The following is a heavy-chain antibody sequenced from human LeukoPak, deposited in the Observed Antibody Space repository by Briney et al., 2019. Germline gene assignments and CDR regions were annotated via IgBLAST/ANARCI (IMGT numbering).Heavy chain of an antibody. CDR3: AKDHVGGDFWSGYLLSPSRPFDP. CDR1: GFTFSSYA. J-gene: IGHJ5*02. D-gene: IGHD3-3*01. Sequence: PGGSLRLSCAASGFTFSSYAMSWVRQAPGKGLEWLSAISGSGGSTYYADSVKGRFTISRDNSKNTLYLQMYSLRAEDTAVYYCAKDHVGGDFWSGYLLSPSRPFDPWGQGTLVTVSS. V-gene: IGHV3-23*01. CDR2: ISGSGGST.